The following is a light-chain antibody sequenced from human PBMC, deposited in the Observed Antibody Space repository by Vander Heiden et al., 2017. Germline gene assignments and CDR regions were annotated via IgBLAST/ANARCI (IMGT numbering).Light chain of an antibody. CDR1: QSISSY. CDR3: QHSYSTPPT. J-gene: IGKJ1*01. V-gene: IGKV1-39*01. CDR2: AAS. Sequence: DIQMTQSPSFLSASVGDRVTITCRASQSISSYLNWYQQKPWKAPKLLFYAASRWQSVAPSMFSGSGAGTDSTLTSSSLQPEYFATYYCQHSYSTPPTFGQGTKVEIK.